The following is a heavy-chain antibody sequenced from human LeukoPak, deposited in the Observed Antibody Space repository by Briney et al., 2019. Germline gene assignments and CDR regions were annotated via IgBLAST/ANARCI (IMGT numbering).Heavy chain of an antibody. CDR3: AKDISYDILTGLGFDY. CDR2: ISWNSGSI. J-gene: IGHJ4*02. Sequence: GGSLRLSCAASGFTFDDYAMHWVRQAPGKGLEWVSGISWNSGSIGYADSVKGRFTISRDNAKNSLYLQMNSLRAEDTALYYCAKDISYDILTGLGFDYWGQGTLVTVSS. CDR1: GFTFDDYA. V-gene: IGHV3-9*01. D-gene: IGHD3-9*01.